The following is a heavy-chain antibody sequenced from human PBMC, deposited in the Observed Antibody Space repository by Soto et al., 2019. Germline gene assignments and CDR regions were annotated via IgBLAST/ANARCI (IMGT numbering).Heavy chain of an antibody. CDR3: ARLRTPNVPFDY. CDR2: LIPIFGTA. Sequence: QVQLVQSGAAVKQPGSSLKVSCKASGGPFSSSAISWVRQAPGQGLEWMGWLIPIFGTANYAQKFQGRVTITADKSTSTAYMELSSLRSEDTAVYYCARLRTPNVPFDYWGQGTLVTVSS. D-gene: IGHD2-8*01. V-gene: IGHV1-69*06. J-gene: IGHJ4*02. CDR1: GGPFSSSA.